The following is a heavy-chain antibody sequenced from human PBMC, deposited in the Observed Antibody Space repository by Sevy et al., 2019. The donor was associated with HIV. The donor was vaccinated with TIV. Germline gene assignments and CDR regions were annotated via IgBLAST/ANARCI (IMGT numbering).Heavy chain of an antibody. CDR1: GLNVRTYG. CDR3: AKDGNVVVGGDFYYYGMDV. Sequence: GGSLRLSCAASGLNVRTYGMHWVRQAPGKGLEWAAFIRFDGGQKYYPDSVNRRFSISRDNSKNTLYLQMNSLRVEDTAVYYCAKDGNVVVGGDFYYYGMDVWGQGTTVTVSS. D-gene: IGHD2-15*01. V-gene: IGHV3-30*02. CDR2: IRFDGGQK. J-gene: IGHJ6*02.